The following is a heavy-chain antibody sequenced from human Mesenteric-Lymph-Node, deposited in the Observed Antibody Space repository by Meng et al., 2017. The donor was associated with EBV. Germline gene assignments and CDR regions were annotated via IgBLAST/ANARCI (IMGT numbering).Heavy chain of an antibody. J-gene: IGHJ4*02. CDR1: GFTLSTYW. CDR3: ATGQGDSRYYFDS. Sequence: EIQLVGSGGGRVQPGESLRLSCAASGFTLSTYWMHWVRQAPGKGLVWVSRISSDGRSITYADSVKGRFTISRDNAKNMLYLQMNSLRVEDTAVYYCATGQGDSRYYFDSWSQGPLGTVSS. V-gene: IGHV3-74*01. CDR2: ISSDGRSI. D-gene: IGHD3-10*01.